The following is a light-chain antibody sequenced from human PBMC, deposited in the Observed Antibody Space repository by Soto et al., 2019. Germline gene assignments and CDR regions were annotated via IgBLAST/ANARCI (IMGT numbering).Light chain of an antibody. CDR1: SSDVGAYNY. J-gene: IGLJ1*01. Sequence: HSALTQPASGSGSPGQSIGISCTGTSSDVGAYNYVSWYQQHPGKAPKLMIYDVSNRPSGVSDRFSGSKSGNTASLTISGLQAEDEADYYCSSYTTSDTYVFGSGTKVTVL. CDR3: SSYTTSDTYV. CDR2: DVS. V-gene: IGLV2-14*01.